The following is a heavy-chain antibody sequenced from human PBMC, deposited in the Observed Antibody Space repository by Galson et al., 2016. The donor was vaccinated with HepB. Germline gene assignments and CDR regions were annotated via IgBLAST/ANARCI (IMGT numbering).Heavy chain of an antibody. J-gene: IGHJ5*02. D-gene: IGHD4-23*01. Sequence: SLRLSCAASGFAFSSHWMHWVRQELGKGLVWVSRINSDGTISNYADSVEGRFTISRDNAKNTLYLQINSLRAEDTAVYFWVRDHSVVPTTAYNWFDPWGRGTLVTVSS. CDR1: GFAFSSHW. V-gene: IGHV3-74*01. CDR2: INSDGTIS. CDR3: VRDHSVVPTTAYNWFDP.